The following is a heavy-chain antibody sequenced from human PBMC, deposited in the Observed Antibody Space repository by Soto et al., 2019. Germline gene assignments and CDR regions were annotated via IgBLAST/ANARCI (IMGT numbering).Heavy chain of an antibody. V-gene: IGHV1-3*01. CDR1: GCTFTRYA. CDR2: TXAGNGXT. J-gene: IGHJ3*02. Sequence: XSVKVSCKASGCTFTRYAMHWVRQAPGQSLDWMGSTXAGNGXTKYSQTFQGXXTITRDTXXSTAYMDLSSLRSEDTAVYYCARSPGSHDTFNIWGQGTMVTVSS. D-gene: IGHD1-26*01. CDR3: ARSPGSHDTFNI.